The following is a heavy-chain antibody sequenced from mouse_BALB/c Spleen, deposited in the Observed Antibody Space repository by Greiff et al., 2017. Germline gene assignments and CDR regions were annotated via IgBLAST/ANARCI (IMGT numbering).Heavy chain of an antibody. D-gene: IGHD1-2*01. CDR3: ARSITTAAWFAY. CDR2: IYPGDGDT. V-gene: IGHV1-80*01. Sequence: QVQLQQSGAELVRPGSSVKISCKASGYAFSSYWMNWVKQRPGQGLEWIGQIYPGDGDTNYNEKFKGKATLTADKSSSTAYMQLSSLTSDDSAVYFCARSITTAAWFAYWGQGTLVTVSA. CDR1: GYAFSSYW. J-gene: IGHJ3*01.